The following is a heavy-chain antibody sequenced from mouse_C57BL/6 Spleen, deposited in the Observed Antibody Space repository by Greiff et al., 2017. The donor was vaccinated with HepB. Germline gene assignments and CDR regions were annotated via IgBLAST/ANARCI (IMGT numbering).Heavy chain of an antibody. D-gene: IGHD3-3*01. V-gene: IGHV5-4*01. CDR3: AREQGSYRYFDV. CDR2: ISDGGSYT. J-gene: IGHJ1*03. CDR1: GFTFSSYA. Sequence: EVQGVESGGGLVKPGGSLKLSCAASGFTFSSYAMSWVRQTPEKRLEWVATISDGGSYTYYPDNVKGRFTISRDNAKNNLYLQMSHLKSEDTAMYYCAREQGSYRYFDVWGTGTTVTVSS.